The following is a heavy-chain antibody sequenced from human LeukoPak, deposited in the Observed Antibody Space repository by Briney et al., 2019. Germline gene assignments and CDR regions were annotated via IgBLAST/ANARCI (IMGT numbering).Heavy chain of an antibody. D-gene: IGHD6-6*01. Sequence: PGGSLRLSCAASGFTFSSFAMHWVRQAPGKGLEWVAVISHDGNEKYYADSVKGRFTISRDGSKNTLYLQMNSLRAEDTAVYYCAKISIGRSMDVWGQGTTVTVSS. V-gene: IGHV3-30*18. CDR3: AKISIGRSMDV. CDR2: ISHDGNEK. J-gene: IGHJ6*02. CDR1: GFTFSSFA.